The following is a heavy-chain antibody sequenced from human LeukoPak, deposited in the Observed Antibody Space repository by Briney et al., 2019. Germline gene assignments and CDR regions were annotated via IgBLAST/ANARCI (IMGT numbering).Heavy chain of an antibody. J-gene: IGHJ4*02. CDR3: AKSHSVEQRGYFDY. CDR1: GFTFTTYA. CDR2: VSDSGANT. Sequence: GGSLRLSCAASGFTFTTYAMSWVRQAPGKGLEWLSTVSDSGANTYYADSVKGRFTISRDNSRSTVYLRMSSLSAEDTAVYYCAKSHSVEQRGYFDYWGQGTLVTVSS. D-gene: IGHD1/OR15-1a*01. V-gene: IGHV3-23*01.